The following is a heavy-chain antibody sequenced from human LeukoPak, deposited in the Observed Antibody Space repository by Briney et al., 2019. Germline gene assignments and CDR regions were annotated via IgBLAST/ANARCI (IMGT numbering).Heavy chain of an antibody. CDR3: AGRGYSGYDPEPYYFDY. V-gene: IGHV3-11*01. J-gene: IGHJ4*02. CDR2: ISSSGSTI. CDR1: GFTFSDSY. Sequence: GGSPRHSCAASGFTFSDSYMSASRQAPGNGLEGGSYISSSGSTIYYADSVKGRFTISRDNAKNSLYLQMNSLRAEDTAVYCCAGRGYSGYDPEPYYFDYWGQGTLVTVSS. D-gene: IGHD5-12*01.